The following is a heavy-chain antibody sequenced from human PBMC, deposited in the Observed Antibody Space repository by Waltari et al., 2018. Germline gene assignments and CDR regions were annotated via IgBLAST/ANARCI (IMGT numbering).Heavy chain of an antibody. Sequence: QVQLVQSGAEVKKPGSSVKVSCKASGGTFSSYAISWVRQAPGQGLEWMGGIIPILGIANYAQKFQGRVTITADKSTSTAYMELSSLRSEDTAVYYCAREACSSTSCYYYYYYGMDVWGQGTTVTVSS. CDR2: IIPILGIA. J-gene: IGHJ6*02. V-gene: IGHV1-69*10. CDR1: GGTFSSYA. D-gene: IGHD2-2*01. CDR3: AREACSSTSCYYYYYYGMDV.